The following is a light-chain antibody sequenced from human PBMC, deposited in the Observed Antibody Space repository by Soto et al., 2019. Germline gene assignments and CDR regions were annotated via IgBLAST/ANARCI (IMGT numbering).Light chain of an antibody. CDR3: SSYTSSSTLV. Sequence: QSALTQPASVSGSPGQSITISCTGTSSDVGTYTLVSWYQQHPGKAPKLVIYEVSNRPSGVSNRFSGSKSGNTASLTISGLQAEDEADYYCSSYTSSSTLVFGGGTKVTVL. CDR1: SSDVGTYTL. V-gene: IGLV2-14*02. J-gene: IGLJ2*01. CDR2: EVS.